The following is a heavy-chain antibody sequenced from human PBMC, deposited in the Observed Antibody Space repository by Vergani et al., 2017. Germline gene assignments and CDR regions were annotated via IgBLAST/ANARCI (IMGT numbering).Heavy chain of an antibody. CDR1: GSTSSNYY. V-gene: IGHV1-46*03. J-gene: IGHJ4*02. CDR3: ARGDYGILTGYRY. CDR2: INPSGGHT. Sequence: QVQVVQSGAEVKKSGASVNVSCKTSGSTSSNYYMHWVRQAPGQGLEWMGIINPSGGHTNYAQKFQGRVTMTRDTSTSTVYMELSSLRSEDTAIYYCARGDYGILTGYRYWGQGTLVTVSA. D-gene: IGHD3-9*01.